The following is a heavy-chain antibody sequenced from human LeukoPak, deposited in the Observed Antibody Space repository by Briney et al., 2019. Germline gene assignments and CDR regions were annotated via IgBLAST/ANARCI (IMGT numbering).Heavy chain of an antibody. Sequence: ASVKVSCKASGLSLTHDGISWVRQAPGQGLVWMGWISFYNGDTHYAQKFQGRVTMTRDTSISTDYMELTSLTSDDTAMYYCVRGVGSPNWFDPWGQGTLVTVSS. D-gene: IGHD2-8*01. V-gene: IGHV1-18*01. J-gene: IGHJ5*02. CDR1: GLSLTHDG. CDR2: ISFYNGDT. CDR3: VRGVGSPNWFDP.